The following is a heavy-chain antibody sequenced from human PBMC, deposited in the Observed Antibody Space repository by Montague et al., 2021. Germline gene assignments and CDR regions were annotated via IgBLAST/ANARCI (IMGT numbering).Heavy chain of an antibody. CDR2: IYWDADK. Sequence: PALVKPTQTLTLTCTFSGFSLTTRGVGVGWIRQPPGKALEWLGVIYWDADKRYSPSLQNRLIITHDASRNQVILTLNDLDPMDTGTYFCAHTHHVIPFYFSMEVWGRGTTATVSS. J-gene: IGHJ6*03. V-gene: IGHV2-5*02. D-gene: IGHD2-21*01. CDR1: GFSLTTRGVG. CDR3: AHTHHVIPFYFSMEV.